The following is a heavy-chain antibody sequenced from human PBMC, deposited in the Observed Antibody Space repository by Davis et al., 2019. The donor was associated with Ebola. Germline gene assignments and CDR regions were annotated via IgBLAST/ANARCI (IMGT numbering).Heavy chain of an antibody. V-gene: IGHV3-48*02. CDR1: GFTFSDFS. J-gene: IGHJ4*02. D-gene: IGHD3/OR15-3a*01. CDR3: VRDHFFAFDF. Sequence: GESLKISCAASGFTFSDFSMNWVRQAPGKALEWISFITSGSNAIHYADSVKGRFTVSRDNVKNSLFLEMSSLRDEDSAVYYCVRDHFFAFDFWSQGVHVSVSS. CDR2: ITSGSNAI.